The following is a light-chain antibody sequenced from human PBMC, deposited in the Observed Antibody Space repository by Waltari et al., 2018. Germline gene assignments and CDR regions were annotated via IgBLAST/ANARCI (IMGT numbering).Light chain of an antibody. J-gene: IGKJ1*01. V-gene: IGKV1-39*01. CDR1: QSISSY. CDR3: QQSYSTSWT. Sequence: DIQMTQSPSSLSASVGDRVTITCRASQSISSYLNWYQQKPGKAPKLLIYSASSLQSVVPSRCSCSGSGTDFTLTISSLQPEDFATYYCQQSYSTSWTFGQGTKVEIK. CDR2: SAS.